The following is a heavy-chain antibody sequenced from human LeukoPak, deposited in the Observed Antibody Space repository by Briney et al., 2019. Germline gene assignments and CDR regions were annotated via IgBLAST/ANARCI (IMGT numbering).Heavy chain of an antibody. V-gene: IGHV1-69*06. CDR2: TIPIFGTA. CDR1: GGTFSSYA. Sequence: SVKVSCKASGGTFSSYAISWVRQAPGQGLEWMGGTIPIFGTANYAQKFQGRVTITADKSTSTAYMELSSLRSEDTAVYYCARSSGYGSGSYYRPFDYWGQGTLVTVSS. CDR3: ARSSGYGSGSYYRPFDY. D-gene: IGHD3-10*01. J-gene: IGHJ4*02.